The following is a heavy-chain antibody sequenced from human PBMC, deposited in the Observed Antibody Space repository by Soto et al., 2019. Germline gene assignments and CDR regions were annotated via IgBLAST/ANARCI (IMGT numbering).Heavy chain of an antibody. CDR1: GFTFSSDA. CDR2: ISGSGGST. Sequence: EVQLLDSGGGLVQAGGSLRLSCAASGFTFSSDAMSWVRQGPGKGLEWVSGISGSGGSTYYADSVKGRFTISRDNSKNTLYLQMNSLRADDTAIYHCAKGPGPGQWLATGSYYFDYWGQGTLVTVSS. V-gene: IGHV3-23*01. D-gene: IGHD6-19*01. CDR3: AKGPGPGQWLATGSYYFDY. J-gene: IGHJ4*02.